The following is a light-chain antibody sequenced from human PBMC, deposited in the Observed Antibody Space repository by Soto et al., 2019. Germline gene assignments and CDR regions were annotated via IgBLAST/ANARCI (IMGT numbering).Light chain of an antibody. J-gene: IGLJ3*02. CDR1: SSDIGTYDY. V-gene: IGLV2-14*01. CDR2: EVS. CDR3: SSYTSSSTRV. Sequence: QSALTQPPSASGSPGQSVTISCTGTSSDIGTYDYVSWYQHLPDKAPKLIIYEVSNRPSGVSNRFSGSKSGNTASLTISGLQAEDEADYYCSSYTSSSTRVFGGGTKLTVL.